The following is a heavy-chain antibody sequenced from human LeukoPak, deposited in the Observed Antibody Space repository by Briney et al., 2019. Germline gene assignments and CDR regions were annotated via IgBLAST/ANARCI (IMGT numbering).Heavy chain of an antibody. CDR1: GGSISSYY. Sequence: PSETLSLTCTVSGGSISSYYWSWIRQPPGKGLEWIGYIYYSGSTNYNPSLKSRVTISVDTSKNQFSLKLSSVTAADTAVYYCARDRAVEMATIQGGFDIWGQGTMVTVSS. CDR2: IYYSGST. CDR3: ARDRAVEMATIQGGFDI. V-gene: IGHV4-59*01. J-gene: IGHJ3*02. D-gene: IGHD5-24*01.